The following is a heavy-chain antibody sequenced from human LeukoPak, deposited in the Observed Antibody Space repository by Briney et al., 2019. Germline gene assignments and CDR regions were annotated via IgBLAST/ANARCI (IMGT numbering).Heavy chain of an antibody. D-gene: IGHD2-2*01. CDR1: GGTFSSYA. J-gene: IGHJ6*03. Sequence: GASVKVPCKASGGTFSSYAISWVRQAPGQGLEWMGGIIPIFGTANYAQKFQGRVTITADESTSTAYMELSSLRSEDTAVYYCARGYCSSTSCYDGSYYYYMDVWGKGTTVTVSS. V-gene: IGHV1-69*01. CDR2: IIPIFGTA. CDR3: ARGYCSSTSCYDGSYYYYMDV.